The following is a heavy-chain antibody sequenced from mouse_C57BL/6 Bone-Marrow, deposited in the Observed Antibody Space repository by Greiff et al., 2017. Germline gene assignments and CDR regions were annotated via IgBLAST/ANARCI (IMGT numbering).Heavy chain of an antibody. Sequence: QVQLKESGAELARPGASVKMSCKASGYTFTSYTMHWVKQRPGQGLEWIGYINPSSGYTKYNQKFKDKATLTADKSSSTAYMQLSSLTSEDSAVYYCARGGLRLPFAYWGQGTLATVSA. CDR2: INPSSGYT. D-gene: IGHD3-2*02. CDR3: ARGGLRLPFAY. CDR1: GYTFTSYT. J-gene: IGHJ3*01. V-gene: IGHV1-4*01.